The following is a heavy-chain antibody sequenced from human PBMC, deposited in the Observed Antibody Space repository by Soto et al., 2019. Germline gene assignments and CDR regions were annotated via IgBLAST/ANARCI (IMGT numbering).Heavy chain of an antibody. J-gene: IGHJ4*02. CDR2: ISGSGPST. CDR3: AKDPSSGLSLDLDY. D-gene: IGHD6-25*01. Sequence: GGSLRLSCAASGFTFSIYAMSWVRQAPGKGLEWVSAISGSGPSTYYAHSVKGRFTISRDNSKNTMYLQINSLRAEDTAVYYCAKDPSSGLSLDLDYWGQGTLVTVSS. V-gene: IGHV3-23*01. CDR1: GFTFSIYA.